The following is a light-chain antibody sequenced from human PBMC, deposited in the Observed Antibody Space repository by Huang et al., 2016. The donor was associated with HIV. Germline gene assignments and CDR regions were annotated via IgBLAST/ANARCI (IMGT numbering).Light chain of an antibody. Sequence: DIVMTQSPDSLTVSLGERDTIKCRSSQSVLYSSNSKNYLAWFQQKPGRAPRLLIYWASARESGVPDRFSGSGSGTDFTLTIDRLEAEDAAIYYCQQYYRLPQTFGQGTRVEIK. V-gene: IGKV4-1*01. CDR1: QSVLYSSNSKNY. CDR3: QQYYRLPQT. CDR2: WAS. J-gene: IGKJ1*01.